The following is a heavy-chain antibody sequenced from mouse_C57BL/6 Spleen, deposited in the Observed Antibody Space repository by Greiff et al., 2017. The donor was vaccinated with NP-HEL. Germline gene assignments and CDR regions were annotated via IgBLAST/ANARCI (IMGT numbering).Heavy chain of an antibody. V-gene: IGHV1-82*01. CDR2: IYPGDGDT. J-gene: IGHJ2*01. Sequence: VQLQQSGPELVKPGASVKISCKASGYAFSSSWMNWVKQRPGKGLEWIGRIYPGDGDTNYNGKFKGKATLTADKSSSTAYMQLSSLTSEDSAVYFCARGLITTLDYWGQGTTLTVSS. D-gene: IGHD1-1*01. CDR1: GYAFSSSW. CDR3: ARGLITTLDY.